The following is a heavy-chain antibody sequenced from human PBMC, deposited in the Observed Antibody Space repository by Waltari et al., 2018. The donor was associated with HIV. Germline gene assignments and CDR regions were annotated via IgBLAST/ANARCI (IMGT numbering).Heavy chain of an antibody. CDR1: GGSISNHY. CDR2: IYYSGNT. J-gene: IGHJ6*02. Sequence: QVQLLESGPGLVKPSETLSLTCRVSGGSISNHYLSWIRQPPGKGLEWIGYIYYSGNTNYNSSLKSRVTLSVDTSKNQFSLKLSSVTAADTAIYYCARGPIMTPGNFYNGFDVWGRGTTVIVSS. D-gene: IGHD2-15*01. V-gene: IGHV4-59*11. CDR3: ARGPIMTPGNFYNGFDV.